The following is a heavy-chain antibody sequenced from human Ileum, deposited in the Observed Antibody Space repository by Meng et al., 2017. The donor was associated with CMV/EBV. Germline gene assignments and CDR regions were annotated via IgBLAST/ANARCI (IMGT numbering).Heavy chain of an antibody. V-gene: IGHV4-61*02. Sequence: QVQLQQPGPGLVKPSQTLSLTCVVSGGSVNSGNYYWGWVRQPAGKGLEWIGRIYTNGRAGYNPSLKSRVTISMDTSDNQFSLTLNSVTAADTAVYYCTSEPPGEWGRGTLVTVSS. J-gene: IGHJ4*02. CDR1: GGSVNSGNYY. D-gene: IGHD1-14*01. CDR3: TSEPPGE. CDR2: IYTNGRA.